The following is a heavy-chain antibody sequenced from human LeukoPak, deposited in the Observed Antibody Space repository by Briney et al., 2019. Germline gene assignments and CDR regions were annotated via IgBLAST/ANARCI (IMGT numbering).Heavy chain of an antibody. CDR3: ASRWDLAYCGGDCYWDAFDI. CDR1: GCTFSSYA. J-gene: IGHJ3*02. Sequence: ASVKVSCKASGCTFSSYAISWVRQAAGQGLEWMGMIIPILGIANYAQKFQGRVTITADKSTSTAYMELSSLRSEDTAVYYCASRWDLAYCGGDCYWDAFDIWGQGTMVTVSS. V-gene: IGHV1-69*04. D-gene: IGHD2-21*02. CDR2: IIPILGIA.